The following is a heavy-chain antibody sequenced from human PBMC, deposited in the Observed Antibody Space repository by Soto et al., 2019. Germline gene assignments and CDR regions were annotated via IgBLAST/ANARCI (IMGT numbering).Heavy chain of an antibody. Sequence: GSCKDPVVAGHKYSIRCVRPNSGHLFEWMGGIIPIFGTANYAQKFQGRVTITADKSTSTDYMELSSLRSEDTAVYYCARGVPATAIRPDHDAVDRWGPVTMLTVSA. V-gene: IGHV1-69*06. J-gene: IGHJ3*02. D-gene: IGHD2-2*02. CDR3: ARGVPATAIRPDHDAVDR. CDR1: VVAGHKYS. CDR2: IIPIFGTA.